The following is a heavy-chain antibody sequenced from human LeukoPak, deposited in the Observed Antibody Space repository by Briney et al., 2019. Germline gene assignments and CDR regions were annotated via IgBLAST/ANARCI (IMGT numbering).Heavy chain of an antibody. J-gene: IGHJ4*02. CDR2: IYYSGST. CDR1: GGSISSYY. CDR3: ARLGQIVGATE. D-gene: IGHD1-26*01. V-gene: IGHV4-59*12. Sequence: PSETLSLTCTVSGGSISSYYWSWIRQPPGKGLEWIGYIYYSGSTNYNPSLKSRVTISVDTSKNQFSLKLSSVTAADTAVYYCARLGQIVGATEWGQGTLVTVSS.